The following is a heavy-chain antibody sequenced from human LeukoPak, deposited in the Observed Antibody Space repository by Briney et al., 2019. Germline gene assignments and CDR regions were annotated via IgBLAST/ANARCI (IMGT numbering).Heavy chain of an antibody. V-gene: IGHV1-8*02. CDR3: AKDRVTAAGYYFDY. J-gene: IGHJ4*02. CDR1: GYTFTGYY. D-gene: IGHD6-13*01. Sequence: ASVKVSCKASGYTFTGYYMHWVRQAPGQGLEWMGWMNPNSGNTGYAQKFQGRVTMTRNTSISTAYMELTSLRAEDTAVYYCAKDRVTAAGYYFDYWGQGTLVTVS. CDR2: MNPNSGNT.